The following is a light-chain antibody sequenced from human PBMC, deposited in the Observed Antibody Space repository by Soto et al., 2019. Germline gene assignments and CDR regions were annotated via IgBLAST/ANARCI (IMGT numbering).Light chain of an antibody. CDR3: QQYNSYLWT. J-gene: IGKJ1*01. CDR1: QSISSW. V-gene: IGKV1-5*01. CDR2: DAS. Sequence: DIQMTQSPSTLSASVGDRVTITCRASQSISSWLAWYQQKPGKAPKLPIYDASSLESGVPSRFRGSGSGTEFTLTISSLQPDDFATYYCQQYNSYLWTFGQGTKVEIK.